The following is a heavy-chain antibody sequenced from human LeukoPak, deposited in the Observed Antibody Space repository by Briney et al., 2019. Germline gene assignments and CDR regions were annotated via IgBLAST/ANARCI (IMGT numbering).Heavy chain of an antibody. Sequence: PSETLCLTCAVSGGSISSSNWWSWVRQPPGQGLEWIGEIYHSGSTNYNPSLKSRVTISVDKSKNQFSLKLSSVTAADTAVYYCARGAVAGTAEMSYFDYWGQGTLVTVSS. V-gene: IGHV4-4*02. CDR3: ARGAVAGTAEMSYFDY. CDR1: GGSISSSNW. CDR2: IYHSGST. D-gene: IGHD6-19*01. J-gene: IGHJ4*02.